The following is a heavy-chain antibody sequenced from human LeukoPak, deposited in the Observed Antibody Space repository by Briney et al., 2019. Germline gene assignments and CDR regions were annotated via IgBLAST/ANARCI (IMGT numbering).Heavy chain of an antibody. J-gene: IGHJ4*02. Sequence: SGPPVVKPRRILTHTQYLSRLPLTASGVGVAWIRQPPGKALECLALIYWDDDKRYSPSLKSRLTISKNSTKNQMILTFIQMNSLKTAANAVSYCRPLWLFDYWGLGTLVTVSS. D-gene: IGHD2-8*01. V-gene: IGHV2-5*02. CDR1: RLPLTASGVG. CDR3: SYCRPLWLFDY. CDR2: IYWDDDK.